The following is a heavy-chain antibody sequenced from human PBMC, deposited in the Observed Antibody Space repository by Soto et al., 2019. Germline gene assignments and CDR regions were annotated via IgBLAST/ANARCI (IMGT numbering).Heavy chain of an antibody. J-gene: IGHJ5*02. V-gene: IGHV4-30-2*01. CDR3: ARTGKFYYYDMSGLPFDP. D-gene: IGHD3-22*01. Sequence: SETLSLTCDVSGDTISTGGYTWAWIRQPPGKGLEWIGDIYHSGTPYYNPSLKRRVTISVDKSKNQFSLKLTSVTAADTAVYFCARTGKFYYYDMSGLPFDPWGPGVLVTVS. CDR2: IYHSGTP. CDR1: GDTISTGGYT.